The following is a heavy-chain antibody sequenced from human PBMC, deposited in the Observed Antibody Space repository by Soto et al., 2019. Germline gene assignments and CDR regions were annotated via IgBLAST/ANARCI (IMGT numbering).Heavy chain of an antibody. CDR3: AIEPIWFGELFRFDP. V-gene: IGHV1-69*02. D-gene: IGHD3-10*01. J-gene: IGHJ5*02. CDR1: GGTFSSYT. Sequence: QVQLVQSGAEVKKPGSSLKVSCKASGGTFSSYTISWVRQAPGQGLEWMGRIIPILGIANYAQKFQGRVTITADKSTSTAYMELSSLRSEDTAVYYCAIEPIWFGELFRFDPWGQGTLVTVSS. CDR2: IIPILGIA.